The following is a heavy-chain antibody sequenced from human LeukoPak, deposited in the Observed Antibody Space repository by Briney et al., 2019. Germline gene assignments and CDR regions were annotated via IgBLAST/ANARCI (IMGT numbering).Heavy chain of an antibody. D-gene: IGHD2-15*01. Sequence: SETLSLTCTVSGGSISSYYWSWIRQPPGKGLEWIGYIYYSGSTNYNPSLKSRVTISVATSKNQFSLKLSSVTAADTAVYYCASVGPNCSGGSCTDYWGQGTLVTVSS. V-gene: IGHV4-59*01. CDR3: ASVGPNCSGGSCTDY. CDR2: IYYSGST. CDR1: GGSISSYY. J-gene: IGHJ4*02.